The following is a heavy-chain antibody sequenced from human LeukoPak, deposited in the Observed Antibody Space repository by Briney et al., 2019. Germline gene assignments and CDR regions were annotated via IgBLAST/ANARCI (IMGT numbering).Heavy chain of an antibody. CDR1: GYTLTELS. J-gene: IGHJ4*02. D-gene: IGHD1-26*01. CDR3: ATGEGEPNYFHY. CDR2: FDPEDGET. V-gene: IGHV1-24*01. Sequence: GASVKVSCKVSGYTLTELSMHWVRQAPGKGLEWMGGFDPEDGETIYAQKFQGRVTMTEDTSTDTAYMELSSLRSEDTAVYYCATGEGEPNYFHYWGQGTLVTVSS.